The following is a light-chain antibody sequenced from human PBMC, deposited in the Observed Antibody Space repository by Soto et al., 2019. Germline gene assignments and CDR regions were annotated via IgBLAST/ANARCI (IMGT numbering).Light chain of an antibody. CDR3: QQHNTSPLT. CDR1: QSISSW. CDR2: AAS. Sequence: DIQMTQSPSTLSASVGDRFTITCRASQSISSWLAWYQQKPGKAPKLLIYAASSLESGVPSRFSGSASGTEFTLTISSLQPDDFATYYCQQHNTSPLTFGGATKVDIK. J-gene: IGKJ4*01. V-gene: IGKV1-5*01.